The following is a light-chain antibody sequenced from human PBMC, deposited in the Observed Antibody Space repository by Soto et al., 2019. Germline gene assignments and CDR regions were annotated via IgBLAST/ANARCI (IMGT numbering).Light chain of an antibody. J-gene: IGLJ3*02. CDR2: SNN. CDR1: SSNIGAGYD. V-gene: IGLV1-40*01. Sequence: QSVLAQPPSVSGAPGQRVTISCTGSSSNIGAGYDVHWYQQLPGTVPKLLIYSNNNRPSGVPDRFSGSKSGASASLAITGLQAEDETVYYCQSYDSSLSAWVFGGGTKLTVL. CDR3: QSYDSSLSAWV.